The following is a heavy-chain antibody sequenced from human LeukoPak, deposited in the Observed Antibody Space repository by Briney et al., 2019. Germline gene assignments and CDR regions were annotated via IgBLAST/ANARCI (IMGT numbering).Heavy chain of an antibody. V-gene: IGHV4-39*01. D-gene: IGHD3-22*01. J-gene: IGHJ4*02. CDR2: IYYSGST. CDR1: GGSISSSRYY. CDR3: RNYYDSSGYYSSLDY. Sequence: PSETLSLTCTVSGGSISSSRYYWGWIRQPPGKGLEWIGSIYYSGSTYYNPSLKSRVTISVDTSKNQFSLKLSSVTAADTAVYFCRNYYDSSGYYSSLDYWGQGTLVTVSS.